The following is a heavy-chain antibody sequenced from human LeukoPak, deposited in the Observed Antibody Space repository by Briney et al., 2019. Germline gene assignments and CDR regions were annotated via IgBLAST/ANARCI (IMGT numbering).Heavy chain of an antibody. CDR2: SNTGNGNT. J-gene: IGHJ4*02. CDR1: GYTFTSYA. D-gene: IGHD2-2*01. CDR3: ARSPRWNQLLLDY. V-gene: IGHV1-3*02. Sequence: ASVKVSCKASGYTFTSYAMHWVRQALGQRLEWMGWSNTGNGNTKYSQEFQGRVTITRDTSASTAYMELSSLRSEDMAVYYCARSPRWNQLLLDYWGQGTLVTVSS.